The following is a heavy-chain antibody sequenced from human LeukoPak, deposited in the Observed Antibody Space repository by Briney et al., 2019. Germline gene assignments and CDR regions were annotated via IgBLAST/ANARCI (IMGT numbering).Heavy chain of an antibody. CDR2: INPNSGST. D-gene: IGHD5-18*01. V-gene: IGHV1-2*02. CDR3: ARAKYSSGFDY. J-gene: IGHJ4*02. Sequence: ASVKVSCKASGYTFTSYYMHWVRQAPGQGLEWMGWINPNSGSTNYAQKFQGRVTMTRDTSISTAYMELSRLRSDDTAVYYCARAKYSSGFDYWGQGTLVTVSS. CDR1: GYTFTSYY.